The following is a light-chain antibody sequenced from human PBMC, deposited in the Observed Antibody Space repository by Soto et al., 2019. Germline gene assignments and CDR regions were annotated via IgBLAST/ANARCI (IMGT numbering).Light chain of an antibody. Sequence: DIQMTQSPSSLSASVGDRVTISCQASQDINNYLNWFQQKPGKAPKLLIYDVLNLETGVPSRFSGSGSGAYFTLTISRLQPEEIATYYCQQYDKLPITFGQGTRLEIK. CDR1: QDINNY. CDR2: DVL. J-gene: IGKJ5*01. CDR3: QQYDKLPIT. V-gene: IGKV1-33*01.